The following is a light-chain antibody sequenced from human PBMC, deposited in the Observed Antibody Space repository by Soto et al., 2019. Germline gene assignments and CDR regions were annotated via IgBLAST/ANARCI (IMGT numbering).Light chain of an antibody. Sequence: QSALTQPAYVSGSRGQSITISCTGTSSDVGGYNYVSWYQQHPGKAPKLMIYEVSNRPSGVSNRFSGSKSGNTASLTISGLQAEDEADYYCSSYTSSSTRVFGGGTKLTVL. J-gene: IGLJ3*02. CDR3: SSYTSSSTRV. CDR1: SSDVGGYNY. CDR2: EVS. V-gene: IGLV2-14*01.